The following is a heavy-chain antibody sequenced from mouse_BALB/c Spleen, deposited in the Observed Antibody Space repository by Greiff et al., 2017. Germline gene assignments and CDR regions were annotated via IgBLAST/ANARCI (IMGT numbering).Heavy chain of an antibody. D-gene: IGHD1-1*02. V-gene: IGHV1-9*01. CDR2: ILPGSGST. J-gene: IGHJ4*01. CDR1: GYTFSSYW. Sequence: VQLQQSGAELMKPGASVKISCKATGYTFSSYWIEWVKQRPGHGLEWIGEILPGSGSTNYNEKFKGKATFTADTSSNTAYMQLSSLTSEDSAVYYCARGGGKEIMDYWGQGTSVTVSS. CDR3: ARGGGKEIMDY.